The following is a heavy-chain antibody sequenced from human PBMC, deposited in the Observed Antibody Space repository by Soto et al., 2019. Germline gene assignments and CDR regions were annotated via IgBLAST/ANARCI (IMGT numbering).Heavy chain of an antibody. J-gene: IGHJ4*02. CDR3: ARGSYYGSGTDLIGF. Sequence: SETLSLTCTVSGGPISSGGYYWNWIRQHPGKGLEWIGYIFESGSTSYNPSLKSRPTISIDTSKNQFSLNLSSVTAADTAVYYCARGSYYGSGTDLIGFWGQGTLVTVSS. V-gene: IGHV4-31*03. D-gene: IGHD3-10*01. CDR1: GGPISSGGYY. CDR2: IFESGST.